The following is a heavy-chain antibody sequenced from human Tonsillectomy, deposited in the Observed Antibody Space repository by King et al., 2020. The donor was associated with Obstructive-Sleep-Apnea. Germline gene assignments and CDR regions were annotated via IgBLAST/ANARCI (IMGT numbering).Heavy chain of an antibody. J-gene: IGHJ4*02. CDR3: AKRLAVSSGYFDY. CDR2: IVGSGDTT. V-gene: IGHV3-23*04. CDR1: GFTFRSHA. Sequence: VQLVESGGGLVQPGESLRLSCVASGFTFRSHAMSWVRQAPGKGLEWVSAIVGSGDTTYYADSVKGRFTISRDNSENTLFLQMNSLRAEDTAIYYCAKRLAVSSGYFDYWGQGTLVTVSS. D-gene: IGHD3-22*01.